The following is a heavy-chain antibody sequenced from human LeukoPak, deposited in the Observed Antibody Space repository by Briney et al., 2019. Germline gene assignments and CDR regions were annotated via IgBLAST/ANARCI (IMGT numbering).Heavy chain of an antibody. CDR1: GYTFTSYG. CDR2: ISAYNGST. D-gene: IGHD3-3*01. J-gene: IGHJ4*02. CDR3: ARVGDYDFWSGYYTVNFDY. Sequence: ASVKVSCTASGYTFTSYGISWVRQAPGQGLEWMGWISAYNGSTNYAQKLQGRVTMTTDTSTSTAYMELRSLRSDDTAVYYCARVGDYDFWSGYYTVNFDYWGQGTLVTVSS. V-gene: IGHV1-18*01.